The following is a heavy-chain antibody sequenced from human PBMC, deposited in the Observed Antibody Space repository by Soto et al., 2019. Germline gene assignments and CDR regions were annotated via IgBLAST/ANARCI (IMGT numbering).Heavy chain of an antibody. Sequence: QITLRESGPALVKPTQTLTLTCTFSGFSLTTSGEAVGWIRKPQGKALEWLALIYWIGIGRYSPSLKSRLSITKDTSKNHVVLTMANMDPVDTATYYCAHGDPLDFHFWGQGTLVTVSP. J-gene: IGHJ4*02. V-gene: IGHV2-5*01. CDR3: AHGDPLDFHF. CDR1: GFSLTTSGEA. D-gene: IGHD3-10*01. CDR2: IYWIGIG.